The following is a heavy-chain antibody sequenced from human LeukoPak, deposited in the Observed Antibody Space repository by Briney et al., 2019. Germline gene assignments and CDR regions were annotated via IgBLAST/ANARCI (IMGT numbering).Heavy chain of an antibody. J-gene: IGHJ4*02. Sequence: SETLSLTCAVYGGSSSGNFWSWIRQSPGKGLEWIGEITDGGSTKYKSSPKSRVTISVDRSKNQFSLKLRAVTAADTAEYYCARGRRGIVTVITTKRESDYFDYWGQGTLVTVSS. D-gene: IGHD3-22*01. CDR1: GGSSSGNF. CDR3: ARGRRGIVTVITTKRESDYFDY. V-gene: IGHV4-34*01. CDR2: ITDGGST.